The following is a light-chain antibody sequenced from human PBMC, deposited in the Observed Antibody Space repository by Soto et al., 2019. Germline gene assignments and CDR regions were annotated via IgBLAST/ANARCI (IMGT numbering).Light chain of an antibody. CDR1: QSVSSY. Sequence: EIVLTQSPATLALSPGERVTLSCRASQSVSSYLAWYQQKPGQAPRLLIYDASNRATGIPARFSGSGSGTDFSLAISSLEPEDFAVYYCQQRSSWPLTFGGGTKVETK. CDR2: DAS. V-gene: IGKV3-11*01. J-gene: IGKJ4*01. CDR3: QQRSSWPLT.